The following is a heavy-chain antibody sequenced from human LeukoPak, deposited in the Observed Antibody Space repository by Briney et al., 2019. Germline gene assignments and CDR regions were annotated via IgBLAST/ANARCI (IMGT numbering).Heavy chain of an antibody. J-gene: IGHJ4*02. Sequence: KPGGSLRLSCAASGFSFSNAWMSWVRQAPGKGLEWVGRIKSKTDGGTTDYAAPVKGRFTISRDDSKNTLYLQMNSLKTEDTAVYYCTVSYYDILTGYDYWGQGTLVTVSS. CDR2: IKSKTDGGTT. V-gene: IGHV3-15*01. D-gene: IGHD3-9*01. CDR1: GFSFSNAW. CDR3: TVSYYDILTGYDY.